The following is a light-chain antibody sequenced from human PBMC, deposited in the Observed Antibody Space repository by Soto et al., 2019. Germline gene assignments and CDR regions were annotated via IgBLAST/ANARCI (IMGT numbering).Light chain of an antibody. CDR2: DAS. J-gene: IGKJ1*01. Sequence: EIVLTQSPAILSLSPGERATLSCRASQSVSDYLAWYQQKPGQTPRLLIYDASNRATGIPARFSGSGSGTDFTLTISNLETVDFAVYFCHQRSSWPPTFGQGTKVEIK. CDR1: QSVSDY. CDR3: HQRSSWPPT. V-gene: IGKV3-11*01.